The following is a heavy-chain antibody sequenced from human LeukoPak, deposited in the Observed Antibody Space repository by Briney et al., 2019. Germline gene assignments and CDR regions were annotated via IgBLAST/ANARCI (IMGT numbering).Heavy chain of an antibody. V-gene: IGHV3-21*01. Sequence: PGGSLRLSCAASGFTFSSYSMNWVRQAPGKGLEWVSSISSSSSYLYYADSVKGRFTISRDNAKNSLYLQMNSLRAEDTAVYYCARDRRWGQGTLVTVSS. J-gene: IGHJ4*02. CDR1: GFTFSSYS. CDR2: ISSSSSYL. CDR3: ARDRR.